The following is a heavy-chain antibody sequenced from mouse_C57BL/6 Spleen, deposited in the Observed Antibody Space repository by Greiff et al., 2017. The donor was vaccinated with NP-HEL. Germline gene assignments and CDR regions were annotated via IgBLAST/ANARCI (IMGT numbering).Heavy chain of an antibody. CDR1: GFTFSDYY. J-gene: IGHJ3*01. D-gene: IGHD2-4*01. CDR3: ARHGYDSFAY. V-gene: IGHV5-12*01. Sequence: EVMLVESGGGLVQPGGSLKLSCAASGFTFSDYYMYWVRQTPEKRLEWVAYISNGGGSTYYPDTVKGRFTISRDNAKNTLYLQMSRLKSEDTAMYYCARHGYDSFAYWGQGTLVTVSA. CDR2: ISNGGGST.